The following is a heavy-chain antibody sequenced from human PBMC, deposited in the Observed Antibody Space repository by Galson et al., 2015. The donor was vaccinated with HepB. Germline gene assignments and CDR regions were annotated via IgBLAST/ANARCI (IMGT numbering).Heavy chain of an antibody. CDR3: ARFAGGGYSTSWYRSGFDY. D-gene: IGHD6-13*01. Sequence: SLRLSCAAAGFTFSGYWMTWVRQAPGKGLEWVANIKEDESEKYYVDSVKGRFTISRDNAKNSLYLQLNSLRAEDTALYFCARFAGGGYSTSWYRSGFDYWGQGTLVIVSS. V-gene: IGHV3-7*05. CDR2: IKEDESEK. CDR1: GFTFSGYW. J-gene: IGHJ4*02.